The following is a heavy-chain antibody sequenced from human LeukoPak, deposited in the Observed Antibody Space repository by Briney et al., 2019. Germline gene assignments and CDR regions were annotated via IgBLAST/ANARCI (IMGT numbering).Heavy chain of an antibody. D-gene: IGHD2-8*02. Sequence: PGGSLRLSCAASGFTFSSYWMSWVRQAPGKGLEWVANIKQDGSEKYYVVSVKGRFTISRDNAKNSLYLQMNSLRAEDTAVYYCAREMEAGGYYVDYWGQGTLVTVSS. CDR1: GFTFSSYW. V-gene: IGHV3-7*01. CDR2: IKQDGSEK. CDR3: AREMEAGGYYVDY. J-gene: IGHJ4*02.